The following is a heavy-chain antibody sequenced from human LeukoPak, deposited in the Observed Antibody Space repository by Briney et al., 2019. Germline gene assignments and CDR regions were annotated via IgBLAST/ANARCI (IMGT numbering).Heavy chain of an antibody. V-gene: IGHV3-30*18. CDR3: AKDIAVDYDYIWGSYRPVLFDH. D-gene: IGHD3-16*02. Sequence: GGSLRLSCAASGFTFSTYGMHWVRQAPGKGLEWVAVISYDGSNKYYVDSVKGRFTISRDNSKNTLYLQMNGLRSDDTAVYYCAKDIAVDYDYIWGSYRPVLFDHWGQGTLVTVSS. CDR1: GFTFSTYG. CDR2: ISYDGSNK. J-gene: IGHJ4*02.